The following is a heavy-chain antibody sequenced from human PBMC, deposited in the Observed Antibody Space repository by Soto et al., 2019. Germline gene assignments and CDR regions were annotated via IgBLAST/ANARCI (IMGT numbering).Heavy chain of an antibody. Sequence: QVQLVQSGAEVKKPGASVKVSCKASGYTFTGYYMHWVRQAPGQGLEWMGWINPNSGGTNYAQKLQGRVTMTRDTSISTAYMELSRLRSDDTAVYYCAREQWLEKIFDYWGQGTLVTVSS. CDR1: GYTFTGYY. CDR2: INPNSGGT. D-gene: IGHD6-19*01. J-gene: IGHJ4*02. CDR3: AREQWLEKIFDY. V-gene: IGHV1-2*02.